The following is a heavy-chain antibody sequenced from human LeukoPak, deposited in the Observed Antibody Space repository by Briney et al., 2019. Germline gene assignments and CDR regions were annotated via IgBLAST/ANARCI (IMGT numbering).Heavy chain of an antibody. CDR2: IYPGDSDT. D-gene: IGHD6-19*01. CDR1: GYSFTSYW. CDR3: ARPSSGWYLYFDL. Sequence: PGESLKVSCKGSGYSFTSYWIGWVRQMPGKGLEWMGIIYPGDSDTRYSPSFQGQVTISADKSISTAYLQWSSLKASDTAMYYCARPSSGWYLYFDLWGRGTLVTVSS. J-gene: IGHJ2*01. V-gene: IGHV5-51*01.